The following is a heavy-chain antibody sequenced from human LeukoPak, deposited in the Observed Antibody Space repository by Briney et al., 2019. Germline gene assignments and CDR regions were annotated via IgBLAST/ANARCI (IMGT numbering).Heavy chain of an antibody. J-gene: IGHJ4*02. CDR1: GYTFTGYY. Sequence: ASVKVSCKASGYTFTGYYMHWVRQAPGQGLEWMGWINPNSGGTNYAQKFQGRVTMTRDTSISTAYMELSRLRSDDTAVYYCAGELRPKLARWYYYDSSGPTPFDYWGQGTLVTVSS. CDR3: AGELRPKLARWYYYDSSGPTPFDY. CDR2: INPNSGGT. V-gene: IGHV1-2*02. D-gene: IGHD3-22*01.